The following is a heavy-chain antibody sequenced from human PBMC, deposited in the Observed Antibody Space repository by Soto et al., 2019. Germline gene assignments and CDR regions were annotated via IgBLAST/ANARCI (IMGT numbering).Heavy chain of an antibody. CDR3: ARDWGSSGWPN. Sequence: PSETLSLTCTVSGHSLSSGGYYWSWIRQHPGKGLEWVGYIYSTGSTLYNPSLKSRLAMSLDTSKNQFSLKLGSVTAADTAIYYCARDWGSSGWPNWGPGTLVTVSS. CDR1: GHSLSSGGYY. J-gene: IGHJ4*02. D-gene: IGHD6-19*01. CDR2: IYSTGST. V-gene: IGHV4-31*03.